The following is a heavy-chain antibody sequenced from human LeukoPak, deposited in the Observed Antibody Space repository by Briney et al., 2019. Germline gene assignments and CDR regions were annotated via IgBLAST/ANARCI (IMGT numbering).Heavy chain of an antibody. D-gene: IGHD3-10*01. Sequence: PSETLSLTCSVYGDSIGSYYWTWIRQSAGKGLEWIGYIFYSGSTNYSPSLKSRVTISVDTSNNQFSLQLRSVTAADTAIYYCARGRARDGSFPWLDSWGQGTLVTVSS. CDR2: IFYSGST. CDR1: GDSIGSYY. V-gene: IGHV4-59*01. J-gene: IGHJ5*01. CDR3: ARGRARDGSFPWLDS.